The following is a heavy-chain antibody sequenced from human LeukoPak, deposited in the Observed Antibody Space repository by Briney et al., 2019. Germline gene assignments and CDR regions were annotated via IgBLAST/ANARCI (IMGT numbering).Heavy chain of an antibody. CDR2: INSDGSST. J-gene: IGHJ4*02. V-gene: IGHV3-74*01. D-gene: IGHD1-26*01. Sequence: GSLRLSCAASGFTFSSYYMHWVRQAPGKGLVWVSRINSDGSSTSYADSVKGRFTISRDNAKNTLYLQMSSLRAEDTALYYCATTVLRPLDYWGQGTLVTVSS. CDR3: ATTVLRPLDY. CDR1: GFTFSSYY.